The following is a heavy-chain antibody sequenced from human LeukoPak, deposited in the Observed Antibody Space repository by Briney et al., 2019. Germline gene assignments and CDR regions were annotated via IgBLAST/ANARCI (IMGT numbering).Heavy chain of an antibody. CDR2: INSDESIT. Sequence: PGGSLRLSCAASGFTFSSSWMYWVRQAPGKGLVWVSRINSDESITTYADSVKGRFTISRDNAKNTLYLQMNSLRAEDTAVYYCARDMAWGLYYGMDVWGQGTTVTVSS. CDR3: ARDMAWGLYYGMDV. J-gene: IGHJ6*02. D-gene: IGHD3-16*01. V-gene: IGHV3-74*01. CDR1: GFTFSSSW.